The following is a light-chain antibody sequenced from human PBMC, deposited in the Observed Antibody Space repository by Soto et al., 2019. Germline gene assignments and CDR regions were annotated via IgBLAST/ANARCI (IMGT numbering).Light chain of an antibody. Sequence: DMVMTQSPATLSVSPGERVTLSCTASQTVTSNLAWYQQKPGQAPRLVIHGAFTRATGIPARFGGSGSGTEFTLTISGLRSEDFAVYYCQQYHDWPQTFGQGTKVQF. CDR2: GAF. V-gene: IGKV3D-15*01. CDR1: QTVTSN. J-gene: IGKJ1*01. CDR3: QQYHDWPQT.